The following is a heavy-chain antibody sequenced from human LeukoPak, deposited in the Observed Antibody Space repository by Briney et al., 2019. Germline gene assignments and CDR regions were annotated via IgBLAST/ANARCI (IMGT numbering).Heavy chain of an antibody. CDR1: GFTFSSYG. CDR3: ARDNYYYDSSGYYHFDY. J-gene: IGHJ4*02. V-gene: IGHV3-21*01. CDR2: ISSSSSYI. Sequence: GGSLRLSCAASGFTFSSYGMNWVRQAPGKGLEWVSFISSSSSYIYYADSVKGRFTISRDNAKNSLYLQMNSLRAEDTAVYYCARDNYYYDSSGYYHFDYWGQGTLVTVSS. D-gene: IGHD3-22*01.